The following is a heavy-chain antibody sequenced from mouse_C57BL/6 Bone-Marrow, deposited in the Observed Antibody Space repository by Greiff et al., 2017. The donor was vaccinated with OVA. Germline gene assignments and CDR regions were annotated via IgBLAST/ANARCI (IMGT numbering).Heavy chain of an antibody. Sequence: QVQLQQPGAELVKPGASVKLSCKASGYTFTSYWMHWVKQRPGQGLEWIGMIHPNSGSTNYNEKFKSKATLTVDKSSSTAYMQLSSLTSEDSAVYYCARRAHYDGGSMDYWGQGTSVTVSS. CDR1: GYTFTSYW. CDR2: IHPNSGST. D-gene: IGHD1-2*01. J-gene: IGHJ4*01. V-gene: IGHV1-64*01. CDR3: ARRAHYDGGSMDY.